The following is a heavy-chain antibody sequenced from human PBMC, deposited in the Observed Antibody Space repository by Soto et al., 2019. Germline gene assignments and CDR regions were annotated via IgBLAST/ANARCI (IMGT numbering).Heavy chain of an antibody. V-gene: IGHV1-69*13. CDR1: GGTFSSYA. D-gene: IGHD2-2*01. J-gene: IGHJ6*02. CDR3: ARKKDPIVLVPAAPPYYYYGMDV. CDR2: IIPIFGTA. Sequence: ASVKVSCKASGGTFSSYAISWVRQAPGQGLEWMGGIIPIFGTANYAQKFQGRVTITADESTSTAYMELSSLRSEDTAVYYCARKKDPIVLVPAAPPYYYYGMDVWGQGTTVTVSS.